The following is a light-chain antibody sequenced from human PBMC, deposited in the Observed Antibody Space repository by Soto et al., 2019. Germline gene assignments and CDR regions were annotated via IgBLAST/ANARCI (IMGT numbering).Light chain of an antibody. CDR1: QSVLFSINQKNY. CDR3: QQYYATPPT. J-gene: IGKJ1*01. CDR2: WAS. V-gene: IGKV4-1*01. Sequence: DIVLTQSPDSVAVSLGERATINCKSSQSVLFSINQKNYLAWYHQKPGQPPKLLIYWASIRESGVPTRFSGSGSGTNFTLPISSLQAEDAAVYYCQQYYATPPTFGLGTKVEVK.